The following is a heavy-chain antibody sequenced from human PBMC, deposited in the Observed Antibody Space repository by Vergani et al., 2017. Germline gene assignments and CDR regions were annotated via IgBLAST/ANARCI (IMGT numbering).Heavy chain of an antibody. CDR1: GYSFTSYW. D-gene: IGHD3-10*01. CDR2: IYPGDSDT. J-gene: IGHJ1*01. V-gene: IGHV5-51*01. Sequence: EVQLVQSGAEVKKPGESLKISCKGSGYSFTSYWIGWVRQMPGKGLEWMGIIYPGDSDTRYSPSFQGQVTISADKSISTAYLQWSSLKASDTAMSYCASSGQPTERTLVGFQHWGQGTLVTVSS. CDR3: ASSGQPTERTLVGFQH.